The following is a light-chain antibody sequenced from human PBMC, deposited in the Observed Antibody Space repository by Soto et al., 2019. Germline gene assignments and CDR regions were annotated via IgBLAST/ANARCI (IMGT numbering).Light chain of an antibody. CDR3: QSYDTSLRVVV. V-gene: IGLV1-40*01. Sequence: QAVVTQPPSVSGASGQRVTISCTGSGSNIGAGYDVHWYQQLPGTAPKLLIYGNFNRPSGVPDRFSGSKSGTSASLAITGLQAEDEADYYCQSYDTSLRVVVFAGGTKLTVL. CDR1: GSNIGAGYD. J-gene: IGLJ2*01. CDR2: GNF.